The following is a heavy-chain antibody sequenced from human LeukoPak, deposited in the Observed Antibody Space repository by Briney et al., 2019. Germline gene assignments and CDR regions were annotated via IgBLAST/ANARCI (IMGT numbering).Heavy chain of an antibody. CDR1: GGAFGSYA. J-gene: IGHJ3*02. CDR3: ARDASVSVVVPAAPDAFDI. CDR2: IIPIFGTA. D-gene: IGHD2-2*01. V-gene: IGHV1-69*05. Sequence: SVKVSCKASGGAFGSYAISWGRQAPGQGLEWMGGIIPIFGTANYAQKFQGRVTITTDESTSTAYMELSSLRSEDTAVYYCARDASVSVVVPAAPDAFDIWGQGTMVTVSS.